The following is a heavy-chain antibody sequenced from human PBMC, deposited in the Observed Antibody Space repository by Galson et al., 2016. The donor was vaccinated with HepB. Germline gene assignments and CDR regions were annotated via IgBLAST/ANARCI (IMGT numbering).Heavy chain of an antibody. Sequence: SLRLSCAASGFTFSSYAMTWVRQGPGKGLEWVSTISASGGGTHFADSVKGRFTISRDNLKDTVYLQMNSLRAEDTAVYYCAKASLFGVVIHGNWFDSWGQGVLVTVSS. CDR3: AKASLFGVVIHGNWFDS. CDR2: ISASGGGT. J-gene: IGHJ5*01. D-gene: IGHD3-3*01. CDR1: GFTFSSYA. V-gene: IGHV3-23*01.